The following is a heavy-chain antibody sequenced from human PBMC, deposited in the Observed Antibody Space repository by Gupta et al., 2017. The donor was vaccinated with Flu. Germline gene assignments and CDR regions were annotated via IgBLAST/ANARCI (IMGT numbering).Heavy chain of an antibody. CDR2: IWYDGSNK. CDR1: GFTFSSYG. Sequence: QVQLVESGGGVVQPGRSLRLSCAASGFTFSSYGMHWFRQAPGKGLEWVAVIWYDGSNKYYADSVKGRFTISRDNSKNTLYLQMNSLRAEDTAVYYCAREGGTDTTMRFDYWGQGTLVTVSS. J-gene: IGHJ4*02. D-gene: IGHD5-18*01. V-gene: IGHV3-33*01. CDR3: AREGGTDTTMRFDY.